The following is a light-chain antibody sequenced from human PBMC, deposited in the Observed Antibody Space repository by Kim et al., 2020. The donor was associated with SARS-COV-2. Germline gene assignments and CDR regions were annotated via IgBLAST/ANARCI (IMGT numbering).Light chain of an antibody. CDR1: SSDVGSYNL. CDR3: SSYAGSSSFV. CDR2: EVN. J-gene: IGLJ2*01. Sequence: GQSITISCTGTSSDVGSYNLVSWYQLHPGKAPKLMIYEVNKRPSGVSNRFSGSKSGNTASLTISGLQTEDEADYHCSSYAGSSSFVFGGGTQLTVL. V-gene: IGLV2-23*02.